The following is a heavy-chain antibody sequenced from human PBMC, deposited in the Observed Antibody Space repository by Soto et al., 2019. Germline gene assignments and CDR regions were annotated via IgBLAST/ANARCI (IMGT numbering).Heavy chain of an antibody. J-gene: IGHJ4*02. V-gene: IGHV4-39*01. CDR3: ARQRSLNGTIEVAGTFDY. CDR2: IYYSGST. D-gene: IGHD6-19*01. Sequence: SETLSLTCTVSGGSISNSSYYWGWIRQPPEKGPQWIGSIYYSGSTYYNRSLRSRVTISVDTSKIQFSLKLSSVTAADTAVYYFARQRSLNGTIEVAGTFDYWGQGTLVTVSS. CDR1: GGSISNSSYY.